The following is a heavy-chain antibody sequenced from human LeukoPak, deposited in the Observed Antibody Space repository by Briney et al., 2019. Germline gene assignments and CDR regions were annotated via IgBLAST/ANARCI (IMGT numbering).Heavy chain of an antibody. CDR2: INSDGSST. V-gene: IGHV3-74*01. J-gene: IGHJ4*02. CDR1: GFTFSSYW. CDR3: ARLGSQGGVAALDY. Sequence: GGSLRLSCAASGFTFSSYWMHWVRQAPGKGLVWVSRINSDGSSTSYADSVKGRFTISRDNAKNTLYLQMNSLRAEDTAVYYCARLGSQGGVAALDYWGPGTLVTVSS. D-gene: IGHD6-25*01.